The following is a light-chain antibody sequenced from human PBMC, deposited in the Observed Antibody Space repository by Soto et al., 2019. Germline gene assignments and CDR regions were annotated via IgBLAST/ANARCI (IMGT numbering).Light chain of an antibody. Sequence: EIVLTQSPGTLSLSPGERATVSCRASQSVSSSYLAWYQQKPGQAPRLLIYDASSRATGIPDRFSGSGSGTDFTLTISRLEPEDFAVYYCQQYGNSPLTFGGGTKVDI. V-gene: IGKV3-20*01. CDR2: DAS. CDR3: QQYGNSPLT. CDR1: QSVSSSY. J-gene: IGKJ4*01.